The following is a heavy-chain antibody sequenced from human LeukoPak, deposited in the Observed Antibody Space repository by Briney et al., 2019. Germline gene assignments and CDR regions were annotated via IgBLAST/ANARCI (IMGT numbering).Heavy chain of an antibody. D-gene: IGHD3-3*01. Sequence: ASVKVSCKASGYTFTGYYMHWVRQAPGQGLEWMGWINPNSGGTNYAQKFRGRVTMTRDTSISTAYMELSRLRSDDTAVYYCARDRSNYDFWSGSFDYWGQGTLVTVSS. J-gene: IGHJ4*02. CDR2: INPNSGGT. CDR3: ARDRSNYDFWSGSFDY. V-gene: IGHV1-2*02. CDR1: GYTFTGYY.